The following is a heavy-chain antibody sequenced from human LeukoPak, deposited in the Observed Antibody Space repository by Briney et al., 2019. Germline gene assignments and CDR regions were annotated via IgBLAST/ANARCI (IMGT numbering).Heavy chain of an antibody. D-gene: IGHD3-22*01. CDR3: ARQGTYYDSSGYYLY. Sequence: GESLKISCKASGYNFDTYWIAWVRQMPGKGLEWMGTIYPSDSETRYSPSFQGQVTISVDKSINTAYVKWSSLKASDAAMYYCARQGTYYDSSGYYLYWGQGTLVTVSS. CDR2: IYPSDSET. J-gene: IGHJ4*02. CDR1: GYNFDTYW. V-gene: IGHV5-51*01.